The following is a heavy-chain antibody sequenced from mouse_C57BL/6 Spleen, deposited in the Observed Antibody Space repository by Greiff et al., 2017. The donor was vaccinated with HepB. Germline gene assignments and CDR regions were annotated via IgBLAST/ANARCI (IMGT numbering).Heavy chain of an antibody. CDR3: ARDEDYYGSSYYFDY. CDR1: GFTFSSYA. Sequence: EVQGVESGGGLVKPGGSLKLSCAASGFTFSSYAMSWVRQTPEKRLEWVATISDGGSYTYYPDNVKGRFTISRDNAKNNLYLQMSHLKSEDTAMYYCARDEDYYGSSYYFDYRGQGTTLTVSS. J-gene: IGHJ2*01. V-gene: IGHV5-4*01. D-gene: IGHD1-1*01. CDR2: ISDGGSYT.